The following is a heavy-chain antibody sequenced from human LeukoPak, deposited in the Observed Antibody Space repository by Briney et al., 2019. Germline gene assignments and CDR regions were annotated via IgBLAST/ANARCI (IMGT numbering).Heavy chain of an antibody. Sequence: PGGSLRLSCAPSGFTFSSYAMSWARQAPGKGLGWVSAISGSGGSPYYADSGKGRFTISRDNSKNTLYLQMNSLRAEDTAVYYCAKADDYVWGSYRYTGGGGLDYWGQGTLVTVSS. J-gene: IGHJ4*02. CDR3: AKADDYVWGSYRYTGGGGLDY. CDR1: GFTFSSYA. CDR2: ISGSGGSP. D-gene: IGHD3-16*02. V-gene: IGHV3-23*01.